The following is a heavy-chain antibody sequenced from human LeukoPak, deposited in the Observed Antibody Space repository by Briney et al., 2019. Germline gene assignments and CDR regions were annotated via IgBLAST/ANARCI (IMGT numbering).Heavy chain of an antibody. D-gene: IGHD3-16*01. CDR1: GFTFSSSI. CDR2: ISRSSNYI. J-gene: IGHJ4*02. V-gene: IGHV3-21*01. Sequence: TPGGSLRLSCAASGFTFSSSIMNWVRQAPGKGLEWVSFISRSSNYIYYADSVKGRFTISRDNARNTLYLQMNSLRAEDTAVYYCARDRFGIDYWGQGTLVTVSS. CDR3: ARDRFGIDY.